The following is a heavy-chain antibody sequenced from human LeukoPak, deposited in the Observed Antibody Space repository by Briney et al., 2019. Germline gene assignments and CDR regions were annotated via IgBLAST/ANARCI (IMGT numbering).Heavy chain of an antibody. CDR2: ITGRGDST. V-gene: IGHV3-23*01. CDR1: GFTFSSYA. D-gene: IGHD6-13*01. J-gene: IGHJ2*01. CDR3: AKDSGASSWLDWYFVF. Sequence: GGSLRLSCAASGFTFSSYAMTWVRQGPGVGLEWVSTITGRGDSTYYADSVKGRFTISRDNSKNTLYLQMNSLRAEDTAVYYCAKDSGASSWLDWYFVFWGRGALVTVSS.